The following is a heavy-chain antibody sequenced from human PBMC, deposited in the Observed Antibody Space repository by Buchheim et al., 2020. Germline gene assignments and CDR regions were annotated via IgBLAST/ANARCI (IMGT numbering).Heavy chain of an antibody. D-gene: IGHD2-21*02. CDR3: AREAYCGGDCYNPDYFDY. Sequence: EVQLVESGGGLVKPGGSLRLSCAASGFTFSSYSMNWVRQAPGKGLEWVSSISSSSYIYYADSVKGRFTISRDNVKNSMYLQMNSLRAEDTAVYHCAREAYCGGDCYNPDYFDYWGQGTL. V-gene: IGHV3-21*01. J-gene: IGHJ4*02. CDR2: ISSSSYI. CDR1: GFTFSSYS.